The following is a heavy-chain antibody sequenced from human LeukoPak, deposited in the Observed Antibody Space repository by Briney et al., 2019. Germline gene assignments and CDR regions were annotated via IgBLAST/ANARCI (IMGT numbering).Heavy chain of an antibody. J-gene: IGHJ3*02. CDR2: ITWNSGTI. CDR1: GFTFDDYA. Sequence: PGGSLRLSCAASGFTFDDYAMHWVRQAPGKGLEWVSGITWNSGTIAYADSAKGRFTISRDNAKNSLYLQMNSLRAEDTALYYCTKDRGGSYYDAFDMWGQGTRVTVSS. V-gene: IGHV3-9*01. CDR3: TKDRGGSYYDAFDM. D-gene: IGHD1-26*01.